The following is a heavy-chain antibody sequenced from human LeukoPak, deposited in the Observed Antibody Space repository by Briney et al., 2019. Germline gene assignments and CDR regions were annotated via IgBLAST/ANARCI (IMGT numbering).Heavy chain of an antibody. D-gene: IGHD4-17*01. J-gene: IGHJ4*02. CDR3: ARTHYGHSYFDY. CDR2: IYHSGST. Sequence: SETLSLTCAVSGGSISSGGYSWSWIRQPPGKGLEWIGYIYHSGSTYYNPSLKSRVTISVDRSKNQFSLKLSSVTAADTAVYYCARTHYGHSYFDYWGQGTLVTVSS. CDR1: GGSISSGGYS. V-gene: IGHV4-30-2*01.